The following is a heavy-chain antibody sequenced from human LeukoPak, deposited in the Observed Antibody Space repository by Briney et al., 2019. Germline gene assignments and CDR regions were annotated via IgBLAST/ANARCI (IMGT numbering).Heavy chain of an antibody. D-gene: IGHD3-9*01. J-gene: IGHJ4*02. V-gene: IGHV4-4*07. CDR1: GGSISSYY. CDR2: IYTSGRK. CDR3: ARDDILTGYFYDY. Sequence: SGTLSLTCTVSGGSISSYYWSWLRQPAGKGMEGIGRIYTSGRKNYNPSLKSRVTMSVDTSKNQFSLQLSSVTAADTAVYYCARDDILTGYFYDYWGQGTLVTVSS.